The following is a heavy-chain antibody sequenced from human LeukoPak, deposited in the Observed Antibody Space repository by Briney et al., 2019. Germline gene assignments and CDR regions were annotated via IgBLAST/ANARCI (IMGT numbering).Heavy chain of an antibody. CDR2: ISDNGGGT. D-gene: IGHD4/OR15-4a*01. J-gene: IGHJ4*02. CDR1: GFTFSNYA. Sequence: QTGGSLRLSCAASGFTFSNYAMSWVRQAPGEGLEWVSGISDNGGGTYYADSLKGRFTISRDNSKNMLYLQMNSLRAEDTAVYYCAKESGALGAPLYDYWGRGILVTASS. V-gene: IGHV3-23*01. CDR3: AKESGALGAPLYDY.